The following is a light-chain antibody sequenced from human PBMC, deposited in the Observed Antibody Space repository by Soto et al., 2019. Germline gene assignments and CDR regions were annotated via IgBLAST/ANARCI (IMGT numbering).Light chain of an antibody. J-gene: IGKJ5*01. CDR3: QQYGSSGALN. CDR2: GAS. CDR1: QSVSSSY. Sequence: EIVLTQSPGTLSLSPGERATLSCRASQSVSSSYLAWYQQKPGQAPRLLIYGASSRATGIPDRFSGSGSGTDFTLTISRLEPEDSAVYYCQQYGSSGALNFGGGTRLEIK. V-gene: IGKV3-20*01.